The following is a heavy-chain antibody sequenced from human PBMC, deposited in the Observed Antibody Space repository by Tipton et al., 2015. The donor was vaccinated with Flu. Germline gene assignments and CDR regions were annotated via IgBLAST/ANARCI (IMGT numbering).Heavy chain of an antibody. CDR3: ARESVVRGKDDAADI. Sequence: SLRLSCAASGFTFSDYYMSWIRQAPGKGPEWVANIKQDESYKFYVDSVKGRFTISRDNAKNSLYLQMNSLRVEDTAVYYCARESVVRGKDDAADIWGQGTMVTVSS. D-gene: IGHD3-22*01. CDR1: GFTFSDYY. CDR2: IKQDESYK. J-gene: IGHJ3*02. V-gene: IGHV3-7*01.